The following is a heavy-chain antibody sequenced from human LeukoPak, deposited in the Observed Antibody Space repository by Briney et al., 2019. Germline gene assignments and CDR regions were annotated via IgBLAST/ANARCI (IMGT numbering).Heavy chain of an antibody. V-gene: IGHV5-51*01. J-gene: IGHJ4*02. CDR2: IYPGDSDT. Sequence: GEPLKISCQGSGSNFTSYWSGGARQLPGKGVEGMFIIYPGDSDTIYSPSFQGQVAISADKSISTAYLQWSSLKASDTAMYYCARVYSSGHSFDYWGQGTLVTVSS. CDR1: GSNFTSYW. D-gene: IGHD6-19*01. CDR3: ARVYSSGHSFDY.